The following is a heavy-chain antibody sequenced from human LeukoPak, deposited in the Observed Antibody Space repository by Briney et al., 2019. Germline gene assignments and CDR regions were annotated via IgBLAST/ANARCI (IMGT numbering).Heavy chain of an antibody. J-gene: IGHJ4*02. CDR2: IIPIFGTA. CDR3: ARVGSSWSWAGYYFDS. V-gene: IGHV1-69*06. D-gene: IGHD6-13*01. CDR1: GGTFSSYA. Sequence: ASVKVSCKASGGTFSSYAISWVRQAPGQGLEWMGGIIPIFGTANYAQKFQGRVTITADKSTSTAYMELSSLRSEDTAVYYCARVGSSWSWAGYYFDSWGQGTLVTVSA.